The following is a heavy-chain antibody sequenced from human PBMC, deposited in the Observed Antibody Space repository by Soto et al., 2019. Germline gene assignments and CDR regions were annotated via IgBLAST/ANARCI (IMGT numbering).Heavy chain of an antibody. D-gene: IGHD3-10*01. CDR3: ARADRILWFGELSAYFDY. J-gene: IGHJ4*02. Sequence: QVQLVQSGAEVKKPGASVKVSCKASGYTFTSYGISWVRQAPGQGLEWMGWISAYNGNTNYAQKLQGRVTMTTDTSTSTAYMELRSLRSDDTAVYYCARADRILWFGELSAYFDYWGQGTRVTVSS. CDR1: GYTFTSYG. CDR2: ISAYNGNT. V-gene: IGHV1-18*01.